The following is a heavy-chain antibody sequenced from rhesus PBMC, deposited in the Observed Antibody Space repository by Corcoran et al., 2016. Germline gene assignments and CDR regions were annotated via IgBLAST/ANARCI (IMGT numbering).Heavy chain of an antibody. CDR1: GAYVSSFW. D-gene: IGHD4-35*01. CDR3: ARWSRSGNKYFDY. V-gene: IGHV4-80*01. J-gene: IGHJ4*01. Sequence: QVQLQESEPGLVKPYENLSLTCAVSGAYVSSFWWNWIRQVRGTVLGWVGKVIGNRRNTNYNPSLKGRVTTSGAASSHQFSLMLISVPAADTAVYSCARWSRSGNKYFDYWGQGVLVTVSS. CDR2: VIGNRRNT.